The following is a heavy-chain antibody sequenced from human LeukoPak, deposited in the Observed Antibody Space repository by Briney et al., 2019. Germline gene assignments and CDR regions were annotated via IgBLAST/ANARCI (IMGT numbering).Heavy chain of an antibody. CDR1: GYTFTSYG. D-gene: IGHD4-23*01. CDR3: ARAVEGGRWHDAFDI. CDR2: ISAYNGNT. J-gene: IGHJ3*02. Sequence: GASVKVSCKASGYTFTSYGISWVRQAPGQGLEWMGWISAYNGNTNYAQKFQGRVTITADEFTSTAYMELSSLRSEDTAVYYCARAVEGGRWHDAFDIWGQGTMVTVSS. V-gene: IGHV1-18*01.